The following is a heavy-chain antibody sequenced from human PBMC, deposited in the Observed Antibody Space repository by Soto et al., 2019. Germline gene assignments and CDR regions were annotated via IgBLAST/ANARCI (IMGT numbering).Heavy chain of an antibody. D-gene: IGHD2-2*01. CDR2: IYWDDHM. CDR1: GFSLSTSGVG. Sequence: GSGPTLVNPTQTLTLTCTFSGFSLSTSGVGVGWIRQPPGKALEWLALIYWDDHMYYSPSLQSRLTITRDTSKNQVVLTVTNMDPVDTATYYCARRRSSTWFFDYWGQGALVTVSS. J-gene: IGHJ4*02. V-gene: IGHV2-5*02. CDR3: ARRRSSTWFFDY.